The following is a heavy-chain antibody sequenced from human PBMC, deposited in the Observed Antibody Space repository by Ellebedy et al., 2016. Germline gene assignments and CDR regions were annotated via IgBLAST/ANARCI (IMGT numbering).Heavy chain of an antibody. Sequence: GGSLRLSCAASGFSFSAYTSGMNWVRQAPGKGLEWVANINQDGSQQYYVDSVKGRFAISRDNAKNSLYLQMNSLRAEDTAVYYCAGPAATGTKTFDYWGQGTLVTVSS. V-gene: IGHV3-7*01. CDR2: INQDGSQQ. J-gene: IGHJ4*02. CDR1: GFSFSAYTSG. CDR3: AGPAATGTKTFDY. D-gene: IGHD6-13*01.